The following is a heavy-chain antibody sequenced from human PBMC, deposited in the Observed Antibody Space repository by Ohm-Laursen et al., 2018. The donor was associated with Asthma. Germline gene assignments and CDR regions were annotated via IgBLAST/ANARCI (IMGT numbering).Heavy chain of an antibody. CDR3: ARDVMEWYLPAFDF. D-gene: IGHD3-3*01. Sequence: SLRLSCAASGFSFSNYGMHWVRQAPGKGLEWVAVISYDGSNRFYVDSVNGRFTVSRDDSKNTLYLQMNSLRPDDTAVYYCARDVMEWYLPAFDFWGQGTLVTVSS. V-gene: IGHV3-30*03. CDR2: ISYDGSNR. J-gene: IGHJ4*02. CDR1: GFSFSNYG.